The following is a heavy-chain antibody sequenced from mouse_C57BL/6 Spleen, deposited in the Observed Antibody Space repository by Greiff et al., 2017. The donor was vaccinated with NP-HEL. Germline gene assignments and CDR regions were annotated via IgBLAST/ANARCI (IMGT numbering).Heavy chain of an antibody. Sequence: QVQRVESGAELVRPGTSVKVSCKASGYAFTNYLIEWVKQRPGQGLEWIGVINPGSGGTNYNEKFKGKATLTADKSSSTAYMQLSSLTSEDSAVYFCAREDDYLMFAYWGQGTLVTVSA. CDR2: INPGSGGT. CDR1: GYAFTNYL. CDR3: AREDDYLMFAY. V-gene: IGHV1-54*01. D-gene: IGHD2-4*01. J-gene: IGHJ3*01.